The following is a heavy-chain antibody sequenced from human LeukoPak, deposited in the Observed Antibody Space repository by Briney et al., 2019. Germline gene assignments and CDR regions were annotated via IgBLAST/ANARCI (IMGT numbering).Heavy chain of an antibody. J-gene: IGHJ4*02. Sequence: SETLSLTCTVSGGSVPNFYWNWIRQSLGKRLEWIGYIYNSGSINYNPSLKSRVAISEDTSKNRFSLKLSSVTAADTAVYYCARATVAGAFDFWGQGTLATVPS. D-gene: IGHD6-19*01. CDR2: IYNSGSI. CDR3: ARATVAGAFDF. V-gene: IGHV4-59*02. CDR1: GGSVPNFY.